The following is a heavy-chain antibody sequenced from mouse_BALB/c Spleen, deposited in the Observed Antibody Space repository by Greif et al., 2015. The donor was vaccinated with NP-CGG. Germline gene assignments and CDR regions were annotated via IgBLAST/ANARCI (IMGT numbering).Heavy chain of an antibody. V-gene: IGHV2-2*02. J-gene: IGHJ2*01. CDR3: ARNWDY. CDR1: GFSLTSYG. Sequence: VQLQQSGHGLVQPSQSLSITCTVSGFSLTSYGVHWVRQSPGKGLEWLGVIWSGGSTDYNAAFISTLSISKDNSKSQVFFKMNSLQANDTAICYCARNWDYWRQGTTLTVSS. CDR2: IWSGGST.